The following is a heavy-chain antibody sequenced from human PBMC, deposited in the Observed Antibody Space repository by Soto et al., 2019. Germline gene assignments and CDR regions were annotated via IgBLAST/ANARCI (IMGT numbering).Heavy chain of an antibody. CDR3: AKPFYDILTGSIPAPFDY. V-gene: IGHV3-23*01. Sequence: GGSLRLSCAASGFTFSSYAMSWVRQAPGKGLEWVSAISGSGGSTYYADSVKGRFTISRDNSKNTLYLQMNSLRAEDTAVYYCAKPFYDILTGSIPAPFDYWGQGTLVTVSS. CDR1: GFTFSSYA. D-gene: IGHD3-9*01. J-gene: IGHJ4*02. CDR2: ISGSGGST.